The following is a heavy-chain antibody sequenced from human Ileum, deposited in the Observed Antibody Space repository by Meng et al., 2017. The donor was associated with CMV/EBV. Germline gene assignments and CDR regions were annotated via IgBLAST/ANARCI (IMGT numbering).Heavy chain of an antibody. Sequence: GGSLRLSCTASGFTLSNAWMNWVRQTPGKGLEWVGRIKGKTDGGTVDHAAPVKGRFTISRDDSKNTLYLQMNSLETGDTAVYYCTTHIRDRYDSIWGSYRTLDWGQGTLVTVSS. CDR1: GFTLSNAW. J-gene: IGHJ4*02. V-gene: IGHV3-15*01. CDR2: IKGKTDGGTV. D-gene: IGHD3-16*02. CDR3: TTHIRDRYDSIWGSYRTLD.